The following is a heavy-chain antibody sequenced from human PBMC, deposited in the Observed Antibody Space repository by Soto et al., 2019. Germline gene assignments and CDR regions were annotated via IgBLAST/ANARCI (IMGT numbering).Heavy chain of an antibody. V-gene: IGHV3-33*08. CDR1: GFTFSDYY. J-gene: IGHJ6*02. CDR2: IWYDGSNK. D-gene: IGHD3-10*01. CDR3: ARERGVEGSGSYNYYYGMDV. Sequence: GGSLRLSCAASGFTFSDYYMSWIRQAPGKGLEWVAVIWYDGSNKYYADSVKGRFTISRDNSENTLYLQMNSLRAEDTAVYYCARERGVEGSGSYNYYYGMDVWGQGTTVTVSS.